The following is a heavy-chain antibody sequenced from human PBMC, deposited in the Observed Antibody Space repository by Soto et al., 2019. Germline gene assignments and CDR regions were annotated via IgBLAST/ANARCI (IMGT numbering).Heavy chain of an antibody. D-gene: IGHD2-15*01. Sequence: QVQLVESGGGVVQPGRSLRLSCAASGFTFSSYGMHWVRQAPGKGLEWVAVISYDGSNKYYADSVKGRFTISRDNSKNTLYLQMNSLRAEDTAVYYCAKGPGLLPYYFDYWGQGTLVTVSS. CDR3: AKGPGLLPYYFDY. CDR2: ISYDGSNK. V-gene: IGHV3-30*18. J-gene: IGHJ4*02. CDR1: GFTFSSYG.